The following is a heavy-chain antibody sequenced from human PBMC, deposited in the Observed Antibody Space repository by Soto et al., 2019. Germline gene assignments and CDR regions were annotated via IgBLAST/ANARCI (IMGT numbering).Heavy chain of an antibody. CDR1: GFTFSKYG. Sequence: GGSLRLSCAASGFTFSKYGMHWVRQAPGEGLEWVALIWNDGIRKVYVDSVKGRFTISRDNSKNTLDLQMNNLRAEDTAVYYCAQDEDNDANALDYWGPGTLVTVSS. J-gene: IGHJ4*02. CDR3: AQDEDNDANALDY. V-gene: IGHV3-33*03. CDR2: IWNDGIRK.